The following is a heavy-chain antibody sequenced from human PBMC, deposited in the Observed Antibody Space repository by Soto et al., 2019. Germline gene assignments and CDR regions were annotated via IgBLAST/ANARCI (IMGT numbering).Heavy chain of an antibody. CDR3: ARHPSAAGDAFDI. V-gene: IGHV4-59*01. D-gene: IGHD6-25*01. J-gene: IGHJ3*02. CDR2: IFFSGSI. Sequence: QVQLQESGPGLVKPSETLSLTCTVSGGSIRSYYWSWIRQPPGKGLEWIGFIFFSGSINQNPSLKRLVTQSVDMSKNQFCRKLSSVTAADTAVYYCARHPSAAGDAFDIWGQGTMVTVSS. CDR1: GGSIRSYY.